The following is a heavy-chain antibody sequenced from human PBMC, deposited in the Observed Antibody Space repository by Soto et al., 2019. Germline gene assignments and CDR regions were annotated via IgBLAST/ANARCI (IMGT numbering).Heavy chain of an antibody. CDR3: AIDRLDY. CDR2: IKQDGSEK. Sequence: EVQLVESGGGLVQPGGSLRLSCAASGFTFSSYWMSWVRQAPGKGLEWVANIKQDGSEKYNVDSVKGRFTISRDTANSSLSLKMNSLRAEDTAVYYCAIDRLDYWGQGTLVTVSS. V-gene: IGHV3-7*01. J-gene: IGHJ4*02. D-gene: IGHD6-6*01. CDR1: GFTFSSYW.